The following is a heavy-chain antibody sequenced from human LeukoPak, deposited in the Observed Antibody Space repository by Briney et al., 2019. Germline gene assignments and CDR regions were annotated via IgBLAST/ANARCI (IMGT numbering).Heavy chain of an antibody. CDR2: IYISAT. J-gene: IGHJ4*02. V-gene: IGHV4-4*07. D-gene: IGHD4-23*01. Sequence: SETLSLTCTVSGGSISTFSWSWVRQSPGKGLEWIGSIYISATNFNPSFKSRVAMSVDTSKNQFPLRLNSVTTADSAVYYCARDTTVASGMQFWGQGTLVTVSS. CDR3: ARDTTVASGMQF. CDR1: GGSISTFS.